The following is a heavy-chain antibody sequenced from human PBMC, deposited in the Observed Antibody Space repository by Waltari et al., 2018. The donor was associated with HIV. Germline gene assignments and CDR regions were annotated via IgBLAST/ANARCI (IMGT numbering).Heavy chain of an antibody. Sequence: QVKLVESGGGVVQPGGSLRLSCAASGFKFSDYDLHWVRQAPGKGLEGVAVISDDGSRTYYVDSVKGRFTISRDNTNDTLYLQINSLKRDDTAIYYCARNRFWSTYVGSHYYGMDVWGQGT. V-gene: IGHV3-30*03. CDR3: ARNRFWSTYVGSHYYGMDV. CDR2: ISDDGSRT. D-gene: IGHD3-3*01. CDR1: GFKFSDYD. J-gene: IGHJ6*02.